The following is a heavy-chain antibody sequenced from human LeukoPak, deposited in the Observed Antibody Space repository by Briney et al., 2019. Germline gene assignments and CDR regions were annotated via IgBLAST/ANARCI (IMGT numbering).Heavy chain of an antibody. D-gene: IGHD3-3*01. CDR3: ARKDAVLNFGVVTDNWFDP. J-gene: IGHJ5*02. CDR1: GGSISSSSYY. V-gene: IGHV4-39*07. Sequence: SETLSLTCTVSGGSISSSSYYWDWIRQPPGKGLEWIGSIYYSGSTYYNPSLKSRVTISVDTSKNQFSLRLSSVTAADTAVYYCARKDAVLNFGVVTDNWFDPWGQGTLVTVSS. CDR2: IYYSGST.